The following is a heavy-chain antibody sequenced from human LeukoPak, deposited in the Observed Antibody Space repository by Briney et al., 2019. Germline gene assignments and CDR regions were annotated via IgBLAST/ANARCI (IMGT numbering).Heavy chain of an antibody. J-gene: IGHJ3*02. CDR1: GDSINNDTYY. D-gene: IGHD6-13*01. CDR3: ARLGLGSWYIRRFAFDI. CDR2: MYVSGST. Sequence: SQTLSLTCIVSGDSINNDTYYWNRIRQPAGKGLEWIGRMYVSGSTYYNPSLKSRVTISVDTSKNQFSLKLSSVTAADTAVYYCARLGLGSWYIRRFAFDIWGQGTMVTVSS. V-gene: IGHV4-61*02.